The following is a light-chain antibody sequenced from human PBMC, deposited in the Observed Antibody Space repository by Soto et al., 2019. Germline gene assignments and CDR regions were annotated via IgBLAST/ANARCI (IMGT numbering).Light chain of an antibody. V-gene: IGKV1-33*01. CDR3: QQYDNLPFT. CDR2: DAS. CDR1: QDISNY. J-gene: IGKJ3*01. Sequence: DIQMTQSPSSLSASVGDRVTITCQASQDISNYLNWYQQKPGKAPKLLIYDASNLETGVPSRFSGSGSGTDFPFTISSLRTEDIATYYCQQYDNLPFTFGPGTKVDIK.